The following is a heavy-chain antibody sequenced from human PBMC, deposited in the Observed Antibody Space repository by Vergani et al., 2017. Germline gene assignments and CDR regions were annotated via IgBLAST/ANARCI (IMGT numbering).Heavy chain of an antibody. V-gene: IGHV4-59*01. CDR1: GGSISNYY. Sequence: QVQLQESGPGLVKPSETLSLTCTVSGGSISNYYWSWIRQPPGKGLEWIGYMYYSGRTNYNPSLKSRVTMLVDTSKNQFSLKLTSVTAADTAVYYCARLQFGGPAPDYWGQGTLVIVSS. J-gene: IGHJ4*02. D-gene: IGHD3-16*01. CDR3: ARLQFGGPAPDY. CDR2: MYYSGRT.